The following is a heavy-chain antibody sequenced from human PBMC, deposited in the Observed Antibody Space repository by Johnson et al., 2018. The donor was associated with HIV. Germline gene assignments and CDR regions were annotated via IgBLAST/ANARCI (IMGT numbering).Heavy chain of an antibody. D-gene: IGHD3-22*01. CDR2: IKQDGSEK. J-gene: IGHJ3*02. CDR1: GFTFSSYW. V-gene: IGHV3-7*01. Sequence: EKLVESGGGVVQPGRSLRLSCAASGFTFSSYWMSWVRQAPGKGLEWVANIKQDGSEKYYVDSVKGRFTISRDNAKNSLYLQMNSLRAEDTAVYYCAREARHYYDSSGHAFDIWGQGTMVTVSS. CDR3: AREARHYYDSSGHAFDI.